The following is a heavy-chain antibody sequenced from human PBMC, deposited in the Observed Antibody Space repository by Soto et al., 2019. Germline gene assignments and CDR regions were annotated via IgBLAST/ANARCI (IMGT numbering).Heavy chain of an antibody. Sequence: RLSCAASGFTVSSNYMSWVRQAPGKGLEWVSVIYSGGSTYYADSVKGRFTISRDNSKNTLYLQMNSLRAEDTAVYYCARDTISRGDAFDIWGQGTMVTVSS. CDR3: ARDTISRGDAFDI. V-gene: IGHV3-66*01. CDR2: IYSGGST. J-gene: IGHJ3*02. D-gene: IGHD3-3*02. CDR1: GFTVSSNY.